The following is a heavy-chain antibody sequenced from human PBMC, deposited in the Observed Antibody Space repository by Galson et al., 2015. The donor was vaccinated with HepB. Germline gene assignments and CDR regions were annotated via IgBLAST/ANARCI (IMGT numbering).Heavy chain of an antibody. CDR1: GFTFSSYA. CDR3: ARDELDVAAAGMLKGRFYYYYGMDV. D-gene: IGHD6-13*01. CDR2: ISSSSSYI. J-gene: IGHJ6*02. Sequence: SLRLSCAASGFTFSSYAMSWVRQTPGKGLEWVSSISSSSSYIYYADSVKGRFTISRDNAKNSLYLQMNSLRAEDTAVYYCARDELDVAAAGMLKGRFYYYYGMDVWGQGTTVTVSS. V-gene: IGHV3-21*01.